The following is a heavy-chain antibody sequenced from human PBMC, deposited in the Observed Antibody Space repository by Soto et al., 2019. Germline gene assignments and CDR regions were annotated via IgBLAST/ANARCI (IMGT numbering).Heavy chain of an antibody. CDR2: IYYSGST. V-gene: IGHV4-59*08. CDR3: VRHGYSGYDWEHNWFDP. J-gene: IGHJ5*02. Sequence: QVQLQESGPGLVKPSETLSLTCTVSGGSISSYYWSWIRQPPGKGLEWIGYIYYSGSTNYNPSLKSRVTISVDTYKNQFSLKLSSVTAADTAVYYCVRHGYSGYDWEHNWFDPWGQGTLVTVSS. D-gene: IGHD5-12*01. CDR1: GGSISSYY.